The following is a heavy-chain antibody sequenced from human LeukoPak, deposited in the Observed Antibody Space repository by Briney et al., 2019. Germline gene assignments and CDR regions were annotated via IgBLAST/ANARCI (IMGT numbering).Heavy chain of an antibody. V-gene: IGHV3-7*05. D-gene: IGHD3-10*01. CDR2: IKQDGSEK. CDR1: GFTFSIHW. Sequence: GGSLRLSCAASGFTFSIHWMSWVRQAPGKGLEWVGNIKQDGSEKYYVDSVKGRFTISRDNAKNSPYLQMNSLRGEDTAVYYCARDMVRGAAEIDYWGQGTLVTVSS. J-gene: IGHJ4*02. CDR3: ARDMVRGAAEIDY.